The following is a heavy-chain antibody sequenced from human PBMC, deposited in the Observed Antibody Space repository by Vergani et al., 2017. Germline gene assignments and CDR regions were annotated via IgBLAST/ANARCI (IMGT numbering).Heavy chain of an antibody. CDR3: AKQYFVSRNYFCDY. V-gene: IGHV3-23*01. J-gene: IGHJ4*02. CDR1: EFTFSNYA. CDR2: TSGSGVSA. D-gene: IGHD3-9*01. Sequence: EVPLLESGGGLVQPGGSLRLTCAASEFTFSNYAMNWVRLAPGTVLEWVSGTSGSGVSAYYTNSVKGRFTISRDNSKNMLFLQMNNLRTEDTAIYYCAKQYFVSRNYFCDYGGQGTLVIVSS.